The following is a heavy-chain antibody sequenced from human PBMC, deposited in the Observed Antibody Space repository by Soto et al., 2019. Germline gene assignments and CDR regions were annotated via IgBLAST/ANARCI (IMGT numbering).Heavy chain of an antibody. J-gene: IGHJ4*02. V-gene: IGHV3-23*01. CDR2: ISGSGGST. CDR3: AKVGDGDRHCVDY. Sequence: EVQLLESGGGLVQPGGSLRLSCAASGFTFSSYAMSWVRQAPGKGLEWVSAISGSGGSTYYADSVKGRFTISRDNSKNTLYLQMNSVRAEDTAVYYFAKVGDGDRHCVDYWGQGTLVTVSS. CDR1: GFTFSSYA. D-gene: IGHD4-17*01.